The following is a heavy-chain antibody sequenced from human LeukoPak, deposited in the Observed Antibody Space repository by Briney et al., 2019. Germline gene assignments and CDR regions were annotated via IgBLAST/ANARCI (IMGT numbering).Heavy chain of an antibody. V-gene: IGHV4-30-2*01. CDR2: IYHSGST. Sequence: PSEILSLTCTVSGGSISSGGYYWRWIRQPPGKGLEWIGYIYHSGSTYYNPSLKSRVTISVDRSKNQFSLKLSSVTAADTAVYYCARGFSSSTLYFDYWGQGTLVTVSS. J-gene: IGHJ4*02. D-gene: IGHD6-6*01. CDR1: GGSISSGGYY. CDR3: ARGFSSSTLYFDY.